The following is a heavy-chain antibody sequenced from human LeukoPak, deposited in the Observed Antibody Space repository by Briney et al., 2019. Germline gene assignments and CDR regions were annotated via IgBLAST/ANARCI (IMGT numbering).Heavy chain of an antibody. Sequence: GGSLRLSCAASGFTFSSYGMHWVRQAPGKGLEWVAFISYDGSDKYSADSVKGRFTISRDNSKNTLYLQMNGLRAEDTAVYYCAKNAHYQGYSYGGIDYWGQGTLVTVSS. V-gene: IGHV3-30*18. D-gene: IGHD5-18*01. J-gene: IGHJ4*02. CDR3: AKNAHYQGYSYGGIDY. CDR1: GFTFSSYG. CDR2: ISYDGSDK.